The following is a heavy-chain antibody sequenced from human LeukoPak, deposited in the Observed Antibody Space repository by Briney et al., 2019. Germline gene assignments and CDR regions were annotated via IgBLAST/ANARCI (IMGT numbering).Heavy chain of an antibody. CDR1: GFTFSSYA. CDR2: ISGSGGST. D-gene: IGHD3-16*01. J-gene: IGHJ4*02. Sequence: GGSLRLSCAASGFTFSSYAMSWVRQAPGKGLEWVSAISGSGGSTYYADSVKGRFTISRDNSKNTLYLQLSSLRAEDTAVFFCARGGETASTKWSMIDYWGQGTLVTV. CDR3: ARGGETASTKWSMIDY. V-gene: IGHV3-23*01.